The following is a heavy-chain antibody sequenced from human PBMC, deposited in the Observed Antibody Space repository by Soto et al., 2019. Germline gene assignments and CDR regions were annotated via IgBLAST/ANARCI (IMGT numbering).Heavy chain of an antibody. Sequence: GGSLRLSCAASGFTFSSYAMSWVRQAPGKGLEWVSAISGSGGSTYYADSVKGRFTISRDNSKNTLYLQMNSLRAEDTAVYYCAKGGYCSGGSCYSSGFDYWGQGTLVTVSS. CDR2: ISGSGGST. V-gene: IGHV3-23*01. CDR1: GFTFSSYA. CDR3: AKGGYCSGGSCYSSGFDY. J-gene: IGHJ4*02. D-gene: IGHD2-15*01.